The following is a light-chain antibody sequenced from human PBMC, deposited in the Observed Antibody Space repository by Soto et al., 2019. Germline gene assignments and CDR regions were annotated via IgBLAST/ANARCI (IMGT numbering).Light chain of an antibody. Sequence: EIVMTQSPATLSVSPGERATRSCRASQSVSSNLAWYQQKPGQAPRLLIYGASTRATGIPARFSGSGSGTEFTLTISSLQSEDFAVYYCQQYNNWPRTFGQGTKV. CDR3: QQYNNWPRT. CDR1: QSVSSN. J-gene: IGKJ1*01. CDR2: GAS. V-gene: IGKV3-15*01.